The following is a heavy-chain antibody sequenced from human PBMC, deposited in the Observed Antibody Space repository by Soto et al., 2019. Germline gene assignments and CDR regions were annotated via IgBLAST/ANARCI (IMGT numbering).Heavy chain of an antibody. J-gene: IGHJ4*02. CDR1: GYTFTSYA. V-gene: IGHV1-3*01. CDR3: ASEQLWFPGYFDY. CDR2: INAGNGNT. Sequence: ASVKVSCKASGYTFTSYAMHWVRQAPGQRLEWMGWINAGNGNTKYSQKFQGRVTITRDTSASTAYMELSSLRSEDTAVYYWASEQLWFPGYFDYWGQGTLVTVSS. D-gene: IGHD5-18*01.